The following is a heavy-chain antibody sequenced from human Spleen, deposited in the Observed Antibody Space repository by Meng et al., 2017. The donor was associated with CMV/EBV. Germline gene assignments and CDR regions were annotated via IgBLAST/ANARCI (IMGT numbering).Heavy chain of an antibody. J-gene: IGHJ6*02. CDR2: IYPDDPDI. Sequence: KVSCKGSGYSFPDYWIAWVRQMPGKGLESMGVIYPDDPDIRYSPSFQGQVTISADKSINTAYLQWSSLKASDTAIYYCARGAGDYSKYYYYGMDVWGQGTTVTVSS. CDR3: ARGAGDYSKYYYYGMDV. D-gene: IGHD4-11*01. CDR1: GYSFPDYW. V-gene: IGHV5-51*01.